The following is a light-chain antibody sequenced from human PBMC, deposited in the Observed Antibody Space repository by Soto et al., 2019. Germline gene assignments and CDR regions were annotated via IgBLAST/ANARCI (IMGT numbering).Light chain of an antibody. J-gene: IGKJ1*01. V-gene: IGKV4-1*01. CDR3: QQYYSTPTWT. CDR1: QSVLYSTNNKNY. CDR2: RAS. Sequence: DIVMTQSPVSLAVSLGERVTINCTSSQSVLYSTNNKNYLAWYQQKPGQPPKLRIYRASTRESGVPDRCSGSGSGTDFPHTNRSLQAEDGAVYYCQQYYSTPTWTCGQGTKVESK.